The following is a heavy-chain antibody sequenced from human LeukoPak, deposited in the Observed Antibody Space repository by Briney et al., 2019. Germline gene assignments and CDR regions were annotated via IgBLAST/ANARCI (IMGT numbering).Heavy chain of an antibody. Sequence: GGSLRLSCAASTFSVSTNYMSWVRQAPGKGLEWISVLYSSGYTKYADSVRGRFSIPRDNSENTLSLQMNSLRAEDTAVYYCAAKGNGYSGTYVFAHWGRGTLVTVSP. CDR2: LYSSGYT. V-gene: IGHV3-66*01. D-gene: IGHD5-12*01. CDR1: TFSVSTNY. J-gene: IGHJ4*02. CDR3: AAKGNGYSGTYVFAH.